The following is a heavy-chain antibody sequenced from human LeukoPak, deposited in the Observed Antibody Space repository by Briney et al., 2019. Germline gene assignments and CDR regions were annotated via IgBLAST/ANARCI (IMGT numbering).Heavy chain of an antibody. Sequence: GGPLRLSCAASGFTFRNYWMNWVRQAPGKGLERVANINEDGSEKNYVDSVKGRFTTSRDNARNSLSLQMNSLRGEDTAVYYCARDRGFSYGIDFWGQGTLVTVSS. CDR3: ARDRGFSYGIDF. V-gene: IGHV3-7*04. J-gene: IGHJ4*02. CDR2: INEDGSEK. CDR1: GFTFRNYW. D-gene: IGHD5-18*01.